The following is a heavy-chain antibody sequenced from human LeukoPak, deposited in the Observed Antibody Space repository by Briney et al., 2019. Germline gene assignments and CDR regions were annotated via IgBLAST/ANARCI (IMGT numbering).Heavy chain of an antibody. CDR1: GDSISNNNYY. D-gene: IGHD5-12*01. J-gene: IGHJ4*02. CDR3: ARMYSGYEDY. V-gene: IGHV4-39*01. Sequence: SETLSLTCTVSGDSISNNNYYWGWIRQPPGKGLEWIGTIYYSGSTYYNPSLKSRVTVSVDTSKNQFSLKLSSVTAADTTVYYCARMYSGYEDYWGQGTLVTVSS. CDR2: IYYSGST.